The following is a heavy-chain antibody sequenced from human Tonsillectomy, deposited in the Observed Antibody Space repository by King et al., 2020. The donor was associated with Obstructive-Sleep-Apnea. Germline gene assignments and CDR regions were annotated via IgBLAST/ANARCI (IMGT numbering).Heavy chain of an antibody. J-gene: IGHJ4*02. CDR2: IYYSCST. Sequence: QLQESGPQLVKPSETLSLTCNVSGVSISSYSWSWMRQPPVKGPEAIGCIYYSCSTDYNPSLKSRVTISVDTSKNQISLRLSSVTTADTAMYYCARVRTATAGLDYWGQGALVTVSS. CDR1: GVSISSYS. CDR3: ARVRTATAGLDY. V-gene: IGHV4-59*01. D-gene: IGHD6-13*01.